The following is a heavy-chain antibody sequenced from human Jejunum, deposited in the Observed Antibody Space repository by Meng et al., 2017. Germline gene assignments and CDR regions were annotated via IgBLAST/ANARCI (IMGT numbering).Heavy chain of an antibody. V-gene: IGHV4-39*07. CDR3: ARDVARHWFYS. Sequence: SETLSLTCSVSGDSMSARSYYWGWIRQPPGMGLEWIGTIHNSRSTSYNPSLRTRVTISIDMSKNQFSLKLTSVTAADTAMYFCARDVARHWFYSWGQGRLVTVSS. CDR1: GDSMSARSYY. J-gene: IGHJ5*02. D-gene: IGHD3-10*01. CDR2: IHNSRST.